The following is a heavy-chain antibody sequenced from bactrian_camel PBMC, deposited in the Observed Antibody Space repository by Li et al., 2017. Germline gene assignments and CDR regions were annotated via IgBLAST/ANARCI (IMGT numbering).Heavy chain of an antibody. CDR3: ATNGHYTYCSGGYCVPSALGFGI. J-gene: IGHJ4*01. CDR1: RTTYSSYC. D-gene: IGHD2*01. V-gene: IGHV3S1*01. CDR2: IYTSDGST. Sequence: HVQLVESGGDLVQPGGSLRLSCAASRTTYSSYCMAWFRQAPRKEREWVATIYTSDGSTDYADSVKGRFTISQDNAKNTMYLQMNSLKPVDTAMYYCATNGHYTYCSGGYCVPSALGFGIWDQGTQVTVS.